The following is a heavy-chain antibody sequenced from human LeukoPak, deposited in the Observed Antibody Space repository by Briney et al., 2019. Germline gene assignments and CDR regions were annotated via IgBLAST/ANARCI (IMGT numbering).Heavy chain of an antibody. D-gene: IGHD3-16*01. CDR1: GGSFSGYY. CDR3: ARFGARHPKWNYYYYYDMDV. V-gene: IGHV4-34*01. Sequence: SETLSLTCAVYGGSFSGYYWSWIRQPPGKGLEWIGEINHSGSTNYNPSLKSRVTISVDTSKNQSSLKLSSVTAADTAVYYCARFGARHPKWNYYYYYDMDVWGQGTTVTLSS. J-gene: IGHJ6*02. CDR2: INHSGST.